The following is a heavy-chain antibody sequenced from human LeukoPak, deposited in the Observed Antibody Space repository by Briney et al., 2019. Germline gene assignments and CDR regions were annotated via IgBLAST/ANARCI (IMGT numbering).Heavy chain of an antibody. J-gene: IGHJ4*02. CDR3: ANQAYSQFDY. CDR1: GGSISSSSYY. CDR2: ISPDGSAE. V-gene: IGHV3-7*01. D-gene: IGHD4-11*01. Sequence: ETLSLTCTVSGGSISSSSYYWGWIRQPPGKGLELVANISPDGSAEDYVDSVRGRFAISRDNAKRSLYLQMNSLSPEDTAVYYCANQAYSQFDYWGQGTLVSVSS.